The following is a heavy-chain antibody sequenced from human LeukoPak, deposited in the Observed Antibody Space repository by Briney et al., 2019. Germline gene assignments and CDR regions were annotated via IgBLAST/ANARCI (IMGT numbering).Heavy chain of an antibody. CDR2: ISTSSSYI. Sequence: PGGPLRLSCAASGFTFNRYNMNWVRRAPGKGLEWVSSISTSSSYIYYADSVRGRFTISRDNAKNSLYLQMNSLRAEDTAVYSCARGADGVSSNSRGWFDPWGQGTLVTVSS. J-gene: IGHJ5*02. CDR3: ARGADGVSSNSRGWFDP. CDR1: GFTFNRYN. V-gene: IGHV3-21*01. D-gene: IGHD2-15*01.